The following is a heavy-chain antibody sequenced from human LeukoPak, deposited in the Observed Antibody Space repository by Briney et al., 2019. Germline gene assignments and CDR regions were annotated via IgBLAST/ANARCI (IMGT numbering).Heavy chain of an antibody. D-gene: IGHD6-13*01. CDR3: AREPARSWYKIPFDP. CDR1: GYAFTSYA. J-gene: IGHJ5*02. Sequence: ASVKVSCKASGYAFTSYAMHWVRQAPGQRLEWMGWINAGNGNTKYSQRFQGRVTVTRDTSASTAYMELSSLRSEDTAVYYCAREPARSWYKIPFDPWGQGALVTVSS. V-gene: IGHV1-3*01. CDR2: INAGNGNT.